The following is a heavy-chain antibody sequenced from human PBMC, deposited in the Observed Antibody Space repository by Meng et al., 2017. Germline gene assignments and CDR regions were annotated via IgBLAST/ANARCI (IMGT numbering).Heavy chain of an antibody. V-gene: IGHV1-24*01. CDR1: GYTLTELS. CDR3: ATDGGLVDTATWFFYAFDI. Sequence: ASVKVSCKVSGYTLTELSMHWVRQAPGKGLEWMGGFDPEDGETIYAQKFQGRVTMTEDTSTDTAYMELSSLRSEDTAVYDCATDGGLVDTATWFFYAFDIWGQGQWSPSPQ. J-gene: IGHJ3*02. D-gene: IGHD5-18*01. CDR2: FDPEDGET.